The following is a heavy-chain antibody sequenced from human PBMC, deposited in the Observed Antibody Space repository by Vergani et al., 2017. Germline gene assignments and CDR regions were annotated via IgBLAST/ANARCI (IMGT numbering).Heavy chain of an antibody. CDR2: ISSSSTYI. V-gene: IGHV3-21*01. Sequence: VQLVESGGGVVQPGRSLRLSCAASGFTFSNYAMHWVRQAPGKGLEWVSSISSSSTYIYYADSVKGRFTISRDNAKNSLYLQMNSLRAEDTAVYYCARDQEVALDGGHFDYWGQGTLVTVSS. CDR3: ARDQEVALDGGHFDY. CDR1: GFTFSNYA. J-gene: IGHJ4*02. D-gene: IGHD2-15*01.